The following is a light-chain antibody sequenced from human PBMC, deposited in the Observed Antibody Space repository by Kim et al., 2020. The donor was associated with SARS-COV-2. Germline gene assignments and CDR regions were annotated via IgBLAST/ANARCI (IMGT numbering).Light chain of an antibody. J-gene: IGLJ1*01. CDR2: GNN. V-gene: IGLV1-40*01. Sequence: QGVTISCTGSSSNSGAGYDVNWYQQLPGTAPKLLIYGNNNRPSGVPDRFSGSKSGTSASLAITGLQAEDEADYYCQSYDISLSGYVFGTGTKVTVL. CDR3: QSYDISLSGYV. CDR1: SSNSGAGYD.